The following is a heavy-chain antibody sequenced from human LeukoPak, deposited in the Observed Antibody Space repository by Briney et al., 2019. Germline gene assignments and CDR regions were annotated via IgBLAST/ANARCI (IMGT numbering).Heavy chain of an antibody. V-gene: IGHV3-23*01. D-gene: IGHD3-10*01. J-gene: IGHJ6*02. CDR2: ISVSGAST. CDR3: VRSGQRNMVRGVVITPDYYSGMDV. Sequence: PGGSLRLSCAASGFTFSTYAMSWVRQAPGKGLEWVSGISVSGASTYYADSVKGRFTISRDNSKNTLCLQMNSLRAEDTAVYYCVRSGQRNMVRGVVITPDYYSGMDVWGQGTTVTVSS. CDR1: GFTFSTYA.